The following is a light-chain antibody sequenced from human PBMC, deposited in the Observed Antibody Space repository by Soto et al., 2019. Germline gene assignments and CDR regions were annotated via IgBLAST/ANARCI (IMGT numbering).Light chain of an antibody. Sequence: DIQMTPSPSSLSASVGDRVTITCRASQSISSYLNWYQQKPGKAPKLLIYHASTLESGVPSRFSGSGSGTDFTLTITSLQPEDFATYHCQQSYGTPITFGQGTRLEIK. CDR1: QSISSY. J-gene: IGKJ5*01. CDR2: HAS. V-gene: IGKV1-39*01. CDR3: QQSYGTPIT.